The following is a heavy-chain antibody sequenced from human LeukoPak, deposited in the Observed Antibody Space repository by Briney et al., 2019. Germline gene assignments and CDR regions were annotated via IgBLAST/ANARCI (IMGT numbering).Heavy chain of an antibody. D-gene: IGHD6-13*01. CDR2: ISWNSGSI. CDR3: AKLRRSSWYYFDY. CDR1: GFTFDDYA. Sequence: PGGSLRLSCAASGFTFDDYAMHWARQAPGKGLEWVSGISWNSGSIGYADSVKGRFTISRDNAKNSLYLQMNSLRAEDTALYYCAKLRRSSWYYFDYWGQGTLVTVSS. V-gene: IGHV3-9*01. J-gene: IGHJ4*02.